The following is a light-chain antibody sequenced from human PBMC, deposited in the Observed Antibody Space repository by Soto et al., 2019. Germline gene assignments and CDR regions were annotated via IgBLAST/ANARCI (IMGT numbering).Light chain of an antibody. J-gene: IGKJ1*01. CDR3: QQYDSSPVT. Sequence: EIVLTQSPGTLSLSPGERATLSCRASQSVSSNYLAWYQQKPGQAPRLLIYGASSRATGIPDRFSGSGSGTDFTLTISRLEPEAFAVYYCQQYDSSPVTLGQGTKVEIK. CDR1: QSVSSNY. CDR2: GAS. V-gene: IGKV3-20*01.